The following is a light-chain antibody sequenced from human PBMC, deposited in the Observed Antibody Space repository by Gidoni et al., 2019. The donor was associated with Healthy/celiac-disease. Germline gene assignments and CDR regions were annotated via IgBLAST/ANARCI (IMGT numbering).Light chain of an antibody. J-gene: IGKJ2*01. V-gene: IGKV3-20*01. Sequence: EIALSHSPVTLSLPPGERATPSCSASQSVSISYLAWYQQKPGQTPRLLIFGASSRATGIPDRFSGRGSGTDFTLTISRLEPEDLAVYYCQQYGYSHPNTFGQGTKLEIK. CDR3: QQYGYSHPNT. CDR1: QSVSISY. CDR2: GAS.